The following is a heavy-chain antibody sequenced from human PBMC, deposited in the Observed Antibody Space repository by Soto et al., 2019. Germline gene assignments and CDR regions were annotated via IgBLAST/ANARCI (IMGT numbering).Heavy chain of an antibody. V-gene: IGHV4-59*01. Sequence: SETLSLTCSISGGSISGYHWNWIRQTPGKGVEWIGYFHNSGNPKYSSSLKSRVTISVDTSKNQFSLKLSSVTAADTAVYYCGRVSFRGHSYGTRMYYFDYWGQGTLVTVSS. CDR3: GRVSFRGHSYGTRMYYFDY. D-gene: IGHD5-18*01. CDR1: GGSISGYH. J-gene: IGHJ4*02. CDR2: FHNSGNP.